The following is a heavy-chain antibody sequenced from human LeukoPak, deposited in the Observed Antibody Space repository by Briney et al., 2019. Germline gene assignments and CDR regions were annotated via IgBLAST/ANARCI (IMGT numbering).Heavy chain of an antibody. D-gene: IGHD3-3*01. V-gene: IGHV3-11*01. CDR3: ARGHWQLEG. CDR1: GFTFSDYY. J-gene: IGHJ4*02. CDR2: IVRNGETA. Sequence: PGGSLTLFCGASGFTFSDYYKSWLRHATGKGLEWVSYIVRNGETAYYADSVKGRFTISRDNAQNSLFLQMDSLRDEDTATYYCARGHWQLEGWGQGSLVTVSS.